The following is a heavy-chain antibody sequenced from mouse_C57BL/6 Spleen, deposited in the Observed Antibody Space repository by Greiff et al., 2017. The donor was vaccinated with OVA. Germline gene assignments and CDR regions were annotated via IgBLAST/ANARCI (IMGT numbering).Heavy chain of an antibody. CDR1: GYTFTSYW. D-gene: IGHD4-1*01. CDR2: INPSSGYT. Sequence: VKLVESGAELVKPGASVKLSCKASGYTFTSYWMHWVKQRPGQGLEWIGYINPSSGYTKYNQKFKDKATLTADTSSSTAYMQLSSLTYEDSAVYYCARSGTGTDCCDYWGQGTTLTVSS. CDR3: ARSGTGTDCCDY. J-gene: IGHJ2*01. V-gene: IGHV1-7*01.